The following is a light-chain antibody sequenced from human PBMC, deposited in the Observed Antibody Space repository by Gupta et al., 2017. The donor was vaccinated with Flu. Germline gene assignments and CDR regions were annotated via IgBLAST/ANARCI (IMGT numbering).Light chain of an antibody. Sequence: TGMIICQGDSLRKSYASCYHHQPGQSACLVLYAKNSRPRGIPAVCSGSSSGNTAAGTITGAQAEEEADYYCHSRDSTDNHKAVFGGGTKLTVL. CDR3: HSRDSTDNHKAV. V-gene: IGLV3-19*01. CDR1: SLRKSY. CDR2: AKN. J-gene: IGLJ2*01.